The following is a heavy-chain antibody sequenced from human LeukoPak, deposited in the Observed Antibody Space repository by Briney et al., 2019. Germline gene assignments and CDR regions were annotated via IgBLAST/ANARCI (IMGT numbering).Heavy chain of an antibody. CDR1: GFIFNNYA. Sequence: GGSLRLSCAGSGFIFNNYAMHWVRQPPGKGLEWVSAINGGGSNTYYADSVKGRFTISRDNSKNMVYLQMNNLRADDTAVYYCAKSVVVITFRFDDWGQGALVTVSS. CDR2: INGGGSNT. CDR3: AKSVVVITFRFDD. J-gene: IGHJ4*02. D-gene: IGHD2-15*01. V-gene: IGHV3-23*01.